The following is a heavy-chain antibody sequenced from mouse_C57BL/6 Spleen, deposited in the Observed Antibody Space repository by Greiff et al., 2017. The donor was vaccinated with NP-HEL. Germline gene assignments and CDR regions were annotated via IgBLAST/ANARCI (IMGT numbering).Heavy chain of an antibody. CDR1: GYTFTSYW. J-gene: IGHJ4*01. V-gene: IGHV1-64*01. D-gene: IGHD3-2*02. CDR3: ARIRREDSSGRYYYAMDY. CDR2: IHPNSGST. Sequence: QVQLQQPGAELVKPGASVKLSCKASGYTFTSYWMHWVKQRPGQGLEWIGMIHPNSGSTNYNEKFKSKATLTVDKSSSTAYMQLSSLTSEDSAVYYCARIRREDSSGRYYYAMDYWGQGTSVTVSS.